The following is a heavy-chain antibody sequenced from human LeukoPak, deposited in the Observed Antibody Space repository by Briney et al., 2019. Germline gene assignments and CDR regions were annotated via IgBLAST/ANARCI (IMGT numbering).Heavy chain of an antibody. Sequence: GGSLRLSCAASGFTFSSYAMSWVRQAPGKGLEWVSAISGSGGSTYYADSVKGRFTISRDNSKNTLYLQMNSLRAEDTAVYYCASPKVRTTVTQYYFDYWGPGTLVTVSS. J-gene: IGHJ4*02. V-gene: IGHV3-23*01. CDR3: ASPKVRTTVTQYYFDY. D-gene: IGHD4-11*01. CDR2: ISGSGGST. CDR1: GFTFSSYA.